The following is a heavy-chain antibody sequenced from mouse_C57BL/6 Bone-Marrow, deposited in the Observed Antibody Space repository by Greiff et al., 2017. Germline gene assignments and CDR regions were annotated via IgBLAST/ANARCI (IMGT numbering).Heavy chain of an antibody. CDR3: ARERIYYGYDDAAWFAY. CDR2: INPNYGTT. D-gene: IGHD2-2*01. CDR1: GYSFTNYN. J-gene: IGHJ3*01. V-gene: IGHV1-39*01. Sequence: EVQLVESGPELVKPGASVKISCKASGYSFTNYNMNWVKQSNGKSLEWIGIINPNYGTTSYNQKFKGKATLTVDQSSSTAYMQLNSLTSEDSAVYYCARERIYYGYDDAAWFAYWGQGTLVTVSA.